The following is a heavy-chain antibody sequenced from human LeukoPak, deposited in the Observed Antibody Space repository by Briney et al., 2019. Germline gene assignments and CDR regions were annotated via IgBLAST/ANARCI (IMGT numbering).Heavy chain of an antibody. J-gene: IGHJ6*03. CDR3: ARGADGYPDYYYYYYYYMDV. Sequence: GGSLRLSCAASGFTFSSYGMHWVRQAPGKGLEWVAFIRYDGSNKYYADSVKGRFTISRDNSKNTLYLQMNSLRAEDTAVYYCARGADGYPDYYYYYYYYMDVWGKGTTVTVSS. V-gene: IGHV3-30*02. D-gene: IGHD3-22*01. CDR1: GFTFSSYG. CDR2: IRYDGSNK.